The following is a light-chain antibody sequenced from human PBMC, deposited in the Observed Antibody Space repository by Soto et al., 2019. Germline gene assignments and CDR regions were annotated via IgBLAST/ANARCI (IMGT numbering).Light chain of an antibody. CDR1: SSDIGGYNY. Sequence: QSALTQPASVSGSPGQSITISCTGTSSDIGGYNYVSWYQQHPGKAPKLMIYDVNNRPSGVSNRFSGSKSGNTASLTISGLQPEDEADYYCGSYTTSNSVVFGGGTKLTVL. V-gene: IGLV2-14*03. CDR3: GSYTTSNSVV. CDR2: DVN. J-gene: IGLJ2*01.